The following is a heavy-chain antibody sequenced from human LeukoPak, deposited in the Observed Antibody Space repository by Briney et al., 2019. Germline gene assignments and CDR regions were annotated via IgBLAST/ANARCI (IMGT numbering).Heavy chain of an antibody. D-gene: IGHD3-9*01. J-gene: IGHJ6*03. CDR2: FDPEDGET. CDR1: GYTLTELS. V-gene: IGHV1-24*01. CDR3: ATSTPRYDILTGYYRGYYYYYMDV. Sequence: GASVKVSRKVSGYTLTELSMHWVRQAPGKGLEWMGGFDPEDGETIYAQKFQGRVTMTEDTSTDTAYMELSSLRSEDTAVYYCATSTPRYDILTGYYRGYYYYYMDVWGKGTTVTVSS.